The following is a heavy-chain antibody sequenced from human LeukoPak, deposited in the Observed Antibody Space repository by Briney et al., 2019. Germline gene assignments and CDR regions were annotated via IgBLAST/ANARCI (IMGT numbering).Heavy chain of an antibody. Sequence: SEPLSLTCTVSGGSVSSSSYYWGWIRQPPGKGLEWIGTIYYSGGTYYNPSLKSRVTISVDTSKNHFSLKLSSVTAADTAVYYCASRYDYSNYIDYWGQGTLVTVSS. CDR1: GGSVSSSSYY. CDR3: ASRYDYSNYIDY. D-gene: IGHD4-11*01. CDR2: IYYSGGT. V-gene: IGHV4-39*02. J-gene: IGHJ4*02.